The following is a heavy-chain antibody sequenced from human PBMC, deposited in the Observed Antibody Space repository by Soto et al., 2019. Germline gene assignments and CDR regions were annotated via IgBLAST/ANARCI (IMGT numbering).Heavy chain of an antibody. CDR3: ARGGAVAMGFAGYFDY. Sequence: GGSLRLSCAASGFTFSSNYMSWVRQAPGKGLEWVSGISGSGSGGTAYYADSVKGRFTISRDNSKNTLYLQMNSLRAEDTAVYYCARGGAVAMGFAGYFDYWGQGTLVTVSS. J-gene: IGHJ4*02. D-gene: IGHD6-19*01. V-gene: IGHV3-66*01. CDR2: ISGSGSGGTA. CDR1: GFTFSSNY.